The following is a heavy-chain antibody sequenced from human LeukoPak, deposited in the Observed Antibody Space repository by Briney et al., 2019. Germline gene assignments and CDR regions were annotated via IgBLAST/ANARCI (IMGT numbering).Heavy chain of an antibody. D-gene: IGHD3-22*01. CDR2: IDWDDDK. V-gene: IGHV2-70*20. CDR1: GFSLSTSGMC. J-gene: IGHJ4*02. CDR3: ARHYYDSSGYYYLFDY. Sequence: PGPALVKPTQTLTLTCTFSGFSLSTSGMCVSWVRQPPGKALEWLALIDWDDDKYYSTSLKTRLTISKDTSKNQVVLTMTNMDPVDTATYYCARHYYDSSGYYYLFDYWGQGTLVTVSS.